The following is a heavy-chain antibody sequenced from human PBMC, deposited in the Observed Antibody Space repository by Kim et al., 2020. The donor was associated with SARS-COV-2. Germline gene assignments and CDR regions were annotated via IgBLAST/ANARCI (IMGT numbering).Heavy chain of an antibody. Sequence: YADSMKGRFTIPSDNSRASLYMQMNSLRAEDTAVYYCARVLTSGWSYFDYWGQGTLVTVSS. CDR3: ARVLTSGWSYFDY. J-gene: IGHJ4*02. V-gene: IGHV3-21*01. D-gene: IGHD6-19*01.